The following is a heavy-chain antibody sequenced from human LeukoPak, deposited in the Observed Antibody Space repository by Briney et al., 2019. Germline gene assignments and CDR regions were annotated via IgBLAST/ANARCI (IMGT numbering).Heavy chain of an antibody. CDR3: ARVHAAGTYWYFQH. CDR1: GGTFSSYA. V-gene: IGHV1-69*06. CDR2: IIPMFGTA. J-gene: IGHJ1*01. Sequence: SVKVSCKASGGTFSSYAISWVRQAPGQGLEWMGGIIPMFGTANYAQKFQGRVTITADKSTSTAYMELSSLRSEDTAVYYCARVHAAGTYWYFQHWGQGTLVIVSS. D-gene: IGHD6-13*01.